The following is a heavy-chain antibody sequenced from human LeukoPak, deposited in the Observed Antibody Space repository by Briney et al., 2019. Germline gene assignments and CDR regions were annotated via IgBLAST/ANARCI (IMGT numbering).Heavy chain of an antibody. CDR1: GFTFSSYA. V-gene: IGHV3-23*01. CDR3: AKTIQWPYYFDY. CDR2: ITGGGGST. D-gene: IGHD6-19*01. Sequence: GGSLRLSCAASGFTFSSYAMSWVRQAPGMGLEWVSAITGGGGSTYYADSVKGRFTISRDNFKNALYLQMNSLRAEDTAVYYCAKTIQWPYYFDYWGQGTLVTVSS. J-gene: IGHJ4*02.